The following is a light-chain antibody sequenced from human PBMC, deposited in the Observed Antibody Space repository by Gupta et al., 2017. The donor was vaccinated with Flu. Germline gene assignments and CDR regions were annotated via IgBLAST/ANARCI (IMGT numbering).Light chain of an antibody. CDR3: SSYTSSSTYV. CDR2: EVR. CDR1: SSDVGGYNY. Sequence: QSALTQPSSVSGSPGPSITISCTGTSSDVGGYNYVSWYQQHPGKAPKLMIYEVRNRPSGVSNRFSGSKSGNTAPLTISGLQAEDEADYYCSSYTSSSTYVFGTGTKVTVL. J-gene: IGLJ1*01. V-gene: IGLV2-14*01.